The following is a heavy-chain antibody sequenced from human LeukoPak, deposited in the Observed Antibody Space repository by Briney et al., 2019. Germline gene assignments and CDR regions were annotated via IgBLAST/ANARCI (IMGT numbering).Heavy chain of an antibody. V-gene: IGHV3-21*01. D-gene: IGHD6-13*01. Sequence: GGSLRLSCAASGFTFSSYSMNWVRQAPGKGLEWVSSISSSSSYIYYADSVKGRFTISRDNAKNSLYLQMNSLRAEDTAVYYCARERWEYSSSGEDFDYWGQETLVTVSS. CDR1: GFTFSSYS. J-gene: IGHJ4*02. CDR2: ISSSSSYI. CDR3: ARERWEYSSSGEDFDY.